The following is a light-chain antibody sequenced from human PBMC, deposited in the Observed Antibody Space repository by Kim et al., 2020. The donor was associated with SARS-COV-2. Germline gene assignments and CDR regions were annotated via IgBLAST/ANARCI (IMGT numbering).Light chain of an antibody. J-gene: IGKJ5*01. V-gene: IGKV1-33*01. Sequence: SSSVGDRVSITCQASQDIGIHLNWYQQKPGKAPNLLIYDASNLQTGVPSWFSGSGSGTHFTLTITSLQPEDIATYYCQQYHNLITFAQGTRLEIK. CDR2: DAS. CDR1: QDIGIH. CDR3: QQYHNLIT.